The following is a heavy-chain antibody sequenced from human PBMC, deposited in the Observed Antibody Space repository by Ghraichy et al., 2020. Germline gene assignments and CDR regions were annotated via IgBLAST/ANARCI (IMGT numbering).Heavy chain of an antibody. D-gene: IGHD3-22*01. Sequence: GGSLRLSCAASGFTFTTYTMNWVRQAPGKGLEWVSSVSFTSSYIHYADSVKGRFTITRDNAKNSLYLQMNSPRAEDAAVYYCARSGHYYDSSNYYDAFALWGRGTMVSVSS. V-gene: IGHV3-21*01. CDR2: VSFTSSYI. J-gene: IGHJ3*01. CDR3: ARSGHYYDSSNYYDAFAL. CDR1: GFTFTTYT.